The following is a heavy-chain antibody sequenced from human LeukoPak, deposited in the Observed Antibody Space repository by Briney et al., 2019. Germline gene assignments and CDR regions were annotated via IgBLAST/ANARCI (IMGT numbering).Heavy chain of an antibody. J-gene: IGHJ4*02. D-gene: IGHD2-2*02. CDR1: GGTFSSYP. CDR3: ARDPRYCSSTTCYTGLG. V-gene: IGHV1-69*13. Sequence: SVKVSCNASGGTFSSYPISWVRQAPGQGLEWMGGIIPPFGTANYAQKFQGRVTITADESTGTAYMVLISLTSEDTAVYYCARDPRYCSSTTCYTGLGWGQGTLVTVSS. CDR2: IIPPFGTA.